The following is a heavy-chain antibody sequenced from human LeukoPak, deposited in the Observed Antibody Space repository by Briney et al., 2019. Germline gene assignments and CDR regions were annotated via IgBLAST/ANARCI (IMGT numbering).Heavy chain of an antibody. J-gene: IGHJ5*02. Sequence: SETLSLTCAVYGGSFSGYYWSWIRQPAGKGLEWIGRIYTSGNTNYNPSLKSRVTISVDTSKNQFSLKLSSVTAADTAVYYCARAYDYGDQGLEDWFDPWGQGTLVTVSS. CDR1: GGSFSGYY. CDR2: IYTSGNT. CDR3: ARAYDYGDQGLEDWFDP. V-gene: IGHV4-59*10. D-gene: IGHD4-17*01.